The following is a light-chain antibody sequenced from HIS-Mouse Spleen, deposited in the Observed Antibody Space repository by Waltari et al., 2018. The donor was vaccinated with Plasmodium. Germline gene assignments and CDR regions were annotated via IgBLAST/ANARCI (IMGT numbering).Light chain of an antibody. CDR2: QDS. J-gene: IGLJ2*01. CDR1: KLGDKY. V-gene: IGLV3-1*01. Sequence: SYELTQPPSVSVSPGQTASITCSGDKLGDKYACWYQQKPGQSPVLVIYQDSKRPSGVPERFSGSNSGNTATLTIGGTQAIDEADYYCQAWDSSVVFGGGTKLTVL. CDR3: QAWDSSVV.